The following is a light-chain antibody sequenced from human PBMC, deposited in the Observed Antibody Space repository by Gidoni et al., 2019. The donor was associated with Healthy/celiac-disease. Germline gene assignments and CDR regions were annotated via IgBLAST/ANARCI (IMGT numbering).Light chain of an antibody. CDR2: GAS. CDR1: QLVRSN. CDR3: QQYNNWPPLFT. J-gene: IGKJ3*01. V-gene: IGKV3-15*01. Sequence: EIVMTQDPATLSVSPGERATLSCRASQLVRSNFAWYQQKPGQAPRLLIYGASTRATGIPARFSGSGSGTEFTLTISSLQSEDFAVYYCQQYNNWPPLFTFGPGTKVDIK.